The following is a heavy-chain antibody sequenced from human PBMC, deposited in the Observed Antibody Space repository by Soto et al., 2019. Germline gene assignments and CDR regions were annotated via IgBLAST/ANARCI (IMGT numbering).Heavy chain of an antibody. V-gene: IGHV6-1*01. J-gene: IGHJ5*02. CDR1: GDSVSSNSAA. CDR3: ASGGGGWNYRGVDWFDP. D-gene: IGHD1-7*01. Sequence: SQTLSLPCAISGDSVSSNSAAWNWIRQSPSRGLEWLGRTYYRSKWYNDYAVSVKSRITINPDTSKNQFSLQLNSVTPEDTAVYYCASGGGGWNYRGVDWFDPWGQGTLVTVSS. CDR2: TYYRSKWYN.